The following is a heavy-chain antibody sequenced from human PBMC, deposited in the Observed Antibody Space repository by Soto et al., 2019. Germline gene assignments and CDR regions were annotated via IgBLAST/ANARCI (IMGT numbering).Heavy chain of an antibody. D-gene: IGHD4-17*01. J-gene: IGHJ6*02. CDR3: ARRNYGDYHYYYGMDV. Sequence: LKISCKGSGYSFTSYWIGWVRQMPGKGLEWMGIIYPGDSDTRYSPSFQGQVTISADKSISTAYLQWSSLKASDTAMYYCARRNYGDYHYYYGMDVWGQGTTVTVSS. CDR2: IYPGDSDT. CDR1: GYSFTSYW. V-gene: IGHV5-51*01.